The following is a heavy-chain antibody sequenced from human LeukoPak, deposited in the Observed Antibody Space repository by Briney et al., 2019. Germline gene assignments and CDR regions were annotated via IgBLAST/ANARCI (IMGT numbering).Heavy chain of an antibody. CDR3: ARALILYSSGWYIGY. CDR2: IYSDGTT. CDR1: GFTFSSYN. D-gene: IGHD6-19*01. J-gene: IGHJ4*02. V-gene: IGHV3-66*01. Sequence: TGGSLRLSCAASGFTFSSYNMNWVRQAPGKGLEWVSIIYSDGTTYYADSVKGRFTISRDNSKNSLYLQMNSLRAEDTAVYYCARALILYSSGWYIGYWGQGTLVTVSS.